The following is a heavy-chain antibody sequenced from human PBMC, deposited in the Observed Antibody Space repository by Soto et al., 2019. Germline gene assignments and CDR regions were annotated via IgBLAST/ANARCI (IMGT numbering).Heavy chain of an antibody. CDR3: ARGGLRAGYYMKPTNWFDP. V-gene: IGHV4-34*01. CDR2: INHSGST. J-gene: IGHJ5*02. Sequence: PSETLSLTCAVYGGSFSCYYWSWIRQPPGKGLEWIGEINHSGSTNYNPSLKSRVTISVDTSKNQFSLKLSSVTAADTAVYYCARGGLRAGYYMKPTNWFDPWGQGTLVTVSS. CDR1: GGSFSCYY. D-gene: IGHD3-16*01.